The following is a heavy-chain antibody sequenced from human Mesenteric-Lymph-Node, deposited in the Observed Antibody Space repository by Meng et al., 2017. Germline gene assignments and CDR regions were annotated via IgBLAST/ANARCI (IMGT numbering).Heavy chain of an antibody. V-gene: IGHV4-39*01. J-gene: IGHJ4*02. D-gene: IGHD3-22*01. CDR1: GGSTTSTSYS. CDR2: IGYSGTI. CDR3: ARRVHDGSGHHYFDY. Sequence: QLQFPEAGQGLGKPSQTLSLTCTVSGGSTTSTSYSWDWIRQSPAKGLEWIGTIGYSGTIVYNPSLSSRVTMTLDTSKNQFSLKLSSVTAPDTAVYYCARRVHDGSGHHYFDYWGQGTLVTVSS.